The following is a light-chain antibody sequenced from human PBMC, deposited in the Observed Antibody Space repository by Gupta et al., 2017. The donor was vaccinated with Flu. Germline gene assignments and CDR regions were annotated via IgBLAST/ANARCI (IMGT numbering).Light chain of an antibody. J-gene: IGKJ1*01. Sequence: DIQVTQSPSTLSASAGDRVTITCRASQSVGSYLAWYQQKPGKAPKLLINKASNLESGVPSRFSGSGSGTEFTLTISSLQPDDFATYYCQQYDAYPWSFGQGTTVDIK. CDR3: QQYDAYPWS. CDR1: QSVGSY. CDR2: KAS. V-gene: IGKV1-5*03.